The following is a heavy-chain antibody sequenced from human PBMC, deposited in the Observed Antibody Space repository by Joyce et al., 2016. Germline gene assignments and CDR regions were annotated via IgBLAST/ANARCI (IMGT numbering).Heavy chain of an antibody. J-gene: IGHJ3*02. D-gene: IGHD3-22*01. CDR2: INAHHGKT. V-gene: IGHV1-18*01. CDR1: GYIFTTYG. Sequence: QVQLVQSGSEVKKPGASVEVSCKASGYIFTTYGSSWVRQALGQGFEWMGGINAHHGKTKYAQKFQCRVTMTIDTSTSTAYMEPESLRYDDTAVYYCARDIHDYNSSGYYWGAFDIWGQGTMVSVSS. CDR3: ARDIHDYNSSGYYWGAFDI.